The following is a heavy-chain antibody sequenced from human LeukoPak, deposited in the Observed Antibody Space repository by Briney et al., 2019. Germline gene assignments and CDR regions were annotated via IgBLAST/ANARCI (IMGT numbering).Heavy chain of an antibody. CDR3: VKSSGGSYLN. D-gene: IGHD2-15*01. CDR2: ITSSGGST. V-gene: IGHV3-64D*09. CDR1: GXTFSSNA. Sequence: GGSLRLSCSASGXTFSSNALHWVRQAPGKGLECVSAITSSGGSTYYADSVKGRFTISRDNAKNTLYLQMSSLRAEDTAVYYCVKSSGGSYLNWGQGALVTVSS. J-gene: IGHJ1*01.